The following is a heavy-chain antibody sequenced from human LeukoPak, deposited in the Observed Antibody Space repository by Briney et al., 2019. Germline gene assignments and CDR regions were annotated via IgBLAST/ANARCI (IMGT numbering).Heavy chain of an antibody. CDR3: ARGARFHPQNWFDP. CDR1: RYIFLDHW. V-gene: IGHV1-2*02. J-gene: IGHJ5*02. D-gene: IGHD3-10*01. Sequence: SVTVSCMPSRYIFLDHWIHWVRQAPGHGLEWMGWVGPNTGGTYYAQTFQGRVTMTSAASFSTVYMELTSLTYDDTAVYYCARGARFHPQNWFDPWGQGTLITVSS. CDR2: VGPNTGGT.